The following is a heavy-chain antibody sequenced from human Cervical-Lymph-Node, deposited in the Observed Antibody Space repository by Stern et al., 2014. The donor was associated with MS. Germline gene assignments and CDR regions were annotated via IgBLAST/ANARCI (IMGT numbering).Heavy chain of an antibody. D-gene: IGHD6-6*01. CDR3: ARGGSSSPPFDC. Sequence: QVQLQESGPGLVKPSETLSLTCTVSGGSISSYYWSWIRQPPGKGLEWIGYIYYSGSTDANPSLKRRVTISVDTSKNQFSLKLSSVTAADTAVYFCARGGSSSPPFDCWGQGTLVIVSS. V-gene: IGHV4-59*01. CDR2: IYYSGST. CDR1: GGSISSYY. J-gene: IGHJ4*02.